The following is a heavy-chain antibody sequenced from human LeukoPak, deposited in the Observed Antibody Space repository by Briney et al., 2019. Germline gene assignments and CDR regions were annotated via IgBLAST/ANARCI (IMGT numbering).Heavy chain of an antibody. D-gene: IGHD5-24*01. J-gene: IGHJ4*02. V-gene: IGHV3-53*01. CDR1: RFTVSSNF. Sequence: GGSLRLSCAASRFTVSSNFMSGVRPAPGKGLEWVSLIYADGRTYHADSVRRRFTISRNSSKNTLYLQRNTLPPDDTAVYYCATDGYIYFEYWGQGTLVTVSS. CDR2: IYADGRT. CDR3: ATDGYIYFEY.